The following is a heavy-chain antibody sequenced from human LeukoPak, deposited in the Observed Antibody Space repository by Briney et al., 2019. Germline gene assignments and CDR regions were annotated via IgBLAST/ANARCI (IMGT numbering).Heavy chain of an antibody. Sequence: ASVKVSCKASGYTFTGYYMHWVRQAPGQGLEWMGWINPNSGGTNYAQKFQGRVTMTRNTSISTAYMELSSLRSEDTAVYYCARVYDSSGYYVVYWGQGTLVTVSS. V-gene: IGHV1-2*02. CDR1: GYTFTGYY. J-gene: IGHJ4*02. CDR3: ARVYDSSGYYVVY. D-gene: IGHD3-22*01. CDR2: INPNSGGT.